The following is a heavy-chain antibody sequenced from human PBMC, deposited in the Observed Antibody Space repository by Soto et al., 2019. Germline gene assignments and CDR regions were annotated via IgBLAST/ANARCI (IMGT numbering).Heavy chain of an antibody. CDR3: ARDYGFGELFDP. V-gene: IGHV1-18*01. J-gene: IGHJ5*02. Sequence: SWVRQAPGQGLEWMGWISAYNGNTNYAQKLQGRVTMTTDTSTGTAYMELRSLRSDDTAVYYCARDYGFGELFDPWGQGTLVTVSS. D-gene: IGHD3-10*01. CDR2: ISAYNGNT.